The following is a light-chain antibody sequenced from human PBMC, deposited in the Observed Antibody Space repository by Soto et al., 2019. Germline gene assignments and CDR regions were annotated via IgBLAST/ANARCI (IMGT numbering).Light chain of an antibody. CDR1: HSVSSSY. J-gene: IGKJ2*01. V-gene: IGKV3-20*01. CDR2: GAS. CDR3: QQYGSSPPYT. Sequence: EIVLTQSPGTLSLSPGERATLSSRASHSVSSSYLAWYQQKPGQAPRLLIYGASSRATGIPDRFSGSGSGTDFTLTISRLEPEDFAVYYCQQYGSSPPYTFGQGTKLEIK.